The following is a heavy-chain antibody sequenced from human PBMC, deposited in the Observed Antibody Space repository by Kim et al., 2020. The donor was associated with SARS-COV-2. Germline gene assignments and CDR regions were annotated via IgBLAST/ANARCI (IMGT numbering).Heavy chain of an antibody. Sequence: SETLSLTCAVSGGSISSSNWWSWVRQPPGKGLEWIGEIYHSGSTNYNPSLKSRVTISVDKSKNQFSLKLSSVTAADTAVYYCARVRRGSGSYRIIRYFDYWGQGTLVTVSS. CDR3: ARVRRGSGSYRIIRYFDY. CDR1: GGSISSSNW. D-gene: IGHD3-10*01. CDR2: IYHSGST. J-gene: IGHJ4*02. V-gene: IGHV4-4*02.